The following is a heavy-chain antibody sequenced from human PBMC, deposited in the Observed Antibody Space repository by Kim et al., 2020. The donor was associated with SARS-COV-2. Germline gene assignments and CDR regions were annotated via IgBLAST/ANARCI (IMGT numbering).Heavy chain of an antibody. CDR3: ARFWRIGEAFDI. J-gene: IGHJ3*02. V-gene: IGHV1-8*01. Sequence: GSEQKFQGRVTITRNTSVSTAYMELSSLRSEDTAVYYCARFWRIGEAFDIWGQGTMVTVSS. D-gene: IGHD3-10*01.